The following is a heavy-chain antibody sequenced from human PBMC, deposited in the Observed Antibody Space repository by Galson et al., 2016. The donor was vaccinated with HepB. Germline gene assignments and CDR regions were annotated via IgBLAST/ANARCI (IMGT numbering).Heavy chain of an antibody. CDR1: GFTFSTYG. J-gene: IGHJ5*02. CDR3: ARAVGYRSDWYGWLDP. Sequence: SLRLSCAASGFTFSTYGMHWVRQAPGKGLEWVALISYDGKSESYADSVKGRFTISRDNSKNTLYLQMNSLRAEDTAVYYCARAVGYRSDWYGWLDPWGQGTLVTVSS. CDR2: ISYDGKSE. V-gene: IGHV3-30*03. D-gene: IGHD6-13*01.